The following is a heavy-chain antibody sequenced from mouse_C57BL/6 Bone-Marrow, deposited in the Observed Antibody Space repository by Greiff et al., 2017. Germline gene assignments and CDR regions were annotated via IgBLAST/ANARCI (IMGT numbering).Heavy chain of an antibody. D-gene: IGHD1-1*01. V-gene: IGHV1-53*01. J-gene: IGHJ2*01. CDR3: ARAPPITTVVAPLAF. CDR2: INPSNGGT. Sequence: QVHVKQSGTELVKPGASVKLSCKASGYTFTSYGMHWVKQRPGQGLEWIGNINPSNGGTNYNEKFKSKATLTVDKSSSTAYMQLSSLTSEDSAVYYYARAPPITTVVAPLAFWGQGTTLTVSA. CDR1: GYTFTSYG.